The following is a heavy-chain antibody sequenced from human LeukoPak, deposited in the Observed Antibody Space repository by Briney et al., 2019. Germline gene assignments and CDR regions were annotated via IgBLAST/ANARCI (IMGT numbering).Heavy chain of an antibody. V-gene: IGHV3-23*01. CDR1: GFIFSSYA. CDR3: ARSGFTWIQHPYAMDV. CDR2: MSGRCGRT. J-gene: IGHJ6*02. D-gene: IGHD5-18*01. Sequence: GGSLRLSCAASGFIFSSYAMSWVRQAPGKGLEWVSAMSGRCGRTYNADSVKGRFTNSKYHANNTLDLQMNSRRAEDTALYYCARSGFTWIQHPYAMDVGGPGTTVTVSS.